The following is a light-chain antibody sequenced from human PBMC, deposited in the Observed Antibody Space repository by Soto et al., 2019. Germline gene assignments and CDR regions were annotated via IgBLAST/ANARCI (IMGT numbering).Light chain of an antibody. J-gene: IGLJ1*01. V-gene: IGLV2-14*01. CDR2: EVS. Sequence: QSVLTQPASVSGSPGQSITISCTGTSSDVDFYNFVSWYQQHPGKAPKLMIYEVSNRSSGVSSRFSGSKSGNTASLTISGLRAKDEADYYCSSSTISSYIFGTGTKVTAL. CDR1: SSDVDFYNF. CDR3: SSSTISSYI.